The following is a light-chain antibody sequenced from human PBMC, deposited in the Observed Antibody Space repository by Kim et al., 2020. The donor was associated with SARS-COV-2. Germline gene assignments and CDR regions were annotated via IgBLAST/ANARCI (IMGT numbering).Light chain of an antibody. CDR1: TSNIGSNS. CDR2: RNN. Sequence: GQRVTIACSGSTSNIGSNSVTWYQKLPGTAPKLLIYRNNQRPSGVPDRFSGSRSGNSASLAISGLRSEDEGDFYCATWDDSLGACVFGGGTKLTVL. CDR3: ATWDDSLGACV. J-gene: IGLJ3*02. V-gene: IGLV1-47*01.